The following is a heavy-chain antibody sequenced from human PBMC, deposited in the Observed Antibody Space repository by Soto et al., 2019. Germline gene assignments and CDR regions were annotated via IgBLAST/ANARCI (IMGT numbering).Heavy chain of an antibody. CDR3: ARGVDYGDSSWFDP. D-gene: IGHD4-17*01. J-gene: IGHJ5*02. CDR1: GGSISSGGYY. Sequence: QVQLQESGPGLVKPSQTLSLTCTVSGGSISSGGYYWSWIRQHPGKGLEWIGYIYYSGSTYYNPSLTSRVTISVDTSKNQFSLKLSSVTAADTAVYYCARGVDYGDSSWFDPWGQGTLVTVSS. V-gene: IGHV4-31*03. CDR2: IYYSGST.